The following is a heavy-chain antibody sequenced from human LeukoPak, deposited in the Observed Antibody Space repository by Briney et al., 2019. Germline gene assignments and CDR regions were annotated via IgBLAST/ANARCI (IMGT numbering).Heavy chain of an antibody. D-gene: IGHD6-19*01. J-gene: IGHJ4*02. V-gene: IGHV3-23*01. CDR3: VKERDRGIEVADDFDY. Sequence: PGGSLRLSCEGTGFTFSMYSMAWVRQAPGKGLEWVSVINDRGGYIQDADSVKGRFTISRDNSQNTLFLQMNSLRDEDTAVYYCVKERDRGIEVADDFDYWGQGTLVTVSS. CDR1: GFTFSMYS. CDR2: INDRGGYI.